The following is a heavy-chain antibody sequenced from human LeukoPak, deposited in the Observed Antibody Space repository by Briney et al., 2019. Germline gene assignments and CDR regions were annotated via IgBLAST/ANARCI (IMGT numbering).Heavy chain of an antibody. Sequence: GGSLRLSCVASGITFSSYSMNWVRQAPGKGLEWVSYISSFSGTINYADSVKGRFTISRDNAKNSLYLQMNSLRAEDTAVYYCARAEYCGGDCYYYFDYWGQGTLVTVSS. D-gene: IGHD2-21*02. CDR1: GITFSSYS. CDR3: ARAEYCGGDCYYYFDY. CDR2: ISSFSGTI. J-gene: IGHJ4*02. V-gene: IGHV3-48*01.